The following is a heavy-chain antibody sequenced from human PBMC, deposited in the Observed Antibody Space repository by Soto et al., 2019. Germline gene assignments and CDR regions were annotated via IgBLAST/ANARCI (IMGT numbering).Heavy chain of an antibody. D-gene: IGHD1-1*01. J-gene: IGHJ4*02. V-gene: IGHV1-2*02. Sequence: ASVKVSCKASGYTFSDCYIHWVRQAPGQGLEWMGWINPNSGGTKYAPKFQGGVTMTRDTSITTAYMELSRLRSGDTAVYYCAREPATAKPEGVDFWGQGTLVTVSS. CDR2: INPNSGGT. CDR3: AREPATAKPEGVDF. CDR1: GYTFSDCY.